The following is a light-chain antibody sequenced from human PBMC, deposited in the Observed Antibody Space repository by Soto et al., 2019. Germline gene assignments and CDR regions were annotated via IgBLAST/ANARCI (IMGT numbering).Light chain of an antibody. V-gene: IGKV3-20*01. J-gene: IGKJ3*01. CDR3: QQDCSSPFS. CDR1: QSVSSSY. Sequence: EIVLTQSPGTLSLSPGERATLSCRASQSVSSSYLAWYQQKPGQAPRLLIYGASSRSTGIPDRFSGSGSGTDFNLAISSLEPEDFAVYYCQQDCSSPFSFGRGTKVYIK. CDR2: GAS.